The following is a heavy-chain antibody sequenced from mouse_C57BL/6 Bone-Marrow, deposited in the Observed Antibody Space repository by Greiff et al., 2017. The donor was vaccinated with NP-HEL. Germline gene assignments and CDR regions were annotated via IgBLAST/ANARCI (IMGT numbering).Heavy chain of an antibody. CDR3: ARSKAYYDYDGVFDY. CDR1: GYAFTNYL. V-gene: IGHV1-54*01. Sequence: QVQLQQSGAELVRPGTSVKVSCKASGYAFTNYLIEWVKQRPGQGLEWIGVINPGSGGTNYNEKVKGKATLTADKSSSTSYLQLSSLTSEDSAVYFCARSKAYYDYDGVFDYWGQGTTLTVSS. D-gene: IGHD2-4*01. CDR2: INPGSGGT. J-gene: IGHJ2*01.